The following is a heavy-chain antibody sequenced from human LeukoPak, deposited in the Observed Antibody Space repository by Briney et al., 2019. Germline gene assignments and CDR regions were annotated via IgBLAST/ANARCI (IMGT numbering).Heavy chain of an antibody. CDR1: GFTFSSYR. V-gene: IGHV3-21*01. CDR2: ISDSSSYI. Sequence: GGSLRLSCAASGFTFSSYRMNWVRQAPGKGLEWVSSISDSSSYIYHADSVKGGFTISRDNAKNSVYLQMNSLRAEDTGTYYCTKGENGMDVWGQGTTVTVSS. CDR3: TKGENGMDV. J-gene: IGHJ6*02. D-gene: IGHD1-26*01.